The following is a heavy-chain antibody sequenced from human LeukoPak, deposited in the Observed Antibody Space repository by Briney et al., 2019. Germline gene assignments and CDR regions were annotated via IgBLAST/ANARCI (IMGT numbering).Heavy chain of an antibody. CDR1: GGSISSGGSY. Sequence: PSQTLSLTCTVSGGSISSGGSYWSWLRQPPGKGLEWIGYIYHSGSTYYNPSLKSRVTISVDRSKNQFSLKLSSVTAADTAVYYCARGYFDWLLPFDYWGQGTLVTVSS. D-gene: IGHD3-9*01. J-gene: IGHJ4*01. CDR3: ARGYFDWLLPFDY. V-gene: IGHV4-30-2*01. CDR2: IYHSGST.